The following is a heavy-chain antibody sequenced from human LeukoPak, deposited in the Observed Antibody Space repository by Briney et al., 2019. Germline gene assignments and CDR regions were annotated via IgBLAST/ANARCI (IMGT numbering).Heavy chain of an antibody. J-gene: IGHJ5*02. CDR1: GGSISSGGYY. D-gene: IGHD5-18*01. CDR3: ARADTTSSPNNWFDP. CDR2: IYHTGGT. Sequence: PSQTLSLTCTVSGGSISSGGYYWSWIRQPPGKGLEWIGYIYHTGGTYYNPSLKSRVNISVDTSKNQFSLKLSSVTVADTAVYYCARADTTSSPNNWFDPWGQGTLVTVSS. V-gene: IGHV4-30-2*05.